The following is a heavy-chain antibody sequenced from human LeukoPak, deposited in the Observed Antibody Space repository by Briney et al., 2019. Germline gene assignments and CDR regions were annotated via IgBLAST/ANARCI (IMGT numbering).Heavy chain of an antibody. CDR2: INPSGGST. V-gene: IGHV1-46*03. Sequence: ASVKVSCXASGYTFTSYYMHWVRRAPGQGLEWMGIINPSGGSTSYAQKFQGRVTMTRDTSTSTVYMELSSLRSEDTAVYYCARDHNIVVVPAANYFDYWGQGTLVTVSS. CDR1: GYTFTSYY. D-gene: IGHD2-2*01. J-gene: IGHJ4*02. CDR3: ARDHNIVVVPAANYFDY.